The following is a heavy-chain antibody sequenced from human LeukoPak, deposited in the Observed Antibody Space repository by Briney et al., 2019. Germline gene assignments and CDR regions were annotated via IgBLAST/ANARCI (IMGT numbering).Heavy chain of an antibody. J-gene: IGHJ5*02. CDR2: IYYSGST. Sequence: SETLSLTCTVSGGSIGTSNYYWGWLRQPPGKGLEWIGTIYYSGSTFYNPSLKTRVTISLDTSKNQFSLKLTSVTAVDTAVYYCARLDILTAANFDPWGQGTLVTVSS. D-gene: IGHD3-9*01. V-gene: IGHV4-39*01. CDR3: ARLDILTAANFDP. CDR1: GGSIGTSNYY.